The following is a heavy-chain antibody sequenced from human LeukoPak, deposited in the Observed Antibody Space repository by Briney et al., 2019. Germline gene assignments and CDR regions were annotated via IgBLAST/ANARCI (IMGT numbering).Heavy chain of an antibody. CDR2: ISGSGGST. CDR1: GFTFSSYS. Sequence: GGSLRLSCAASGFTFSSYSMSWVRQAPGKGLEWVSGISGSGGSTDDADSVKGRFTISRDNSKNTLYLQMNSLRVEDTAVYYCAKDRGNDFWSGPVDYWGQGTLVTVSS. V-gene: IGHV3-23*01. D-gene: IGHD3-3*01. J-gene: IGHJ4*02. CDR3: AKDRGNDFWSGPVDY.